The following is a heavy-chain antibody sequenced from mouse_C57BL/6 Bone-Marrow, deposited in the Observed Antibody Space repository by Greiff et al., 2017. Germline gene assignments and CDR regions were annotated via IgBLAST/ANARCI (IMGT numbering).Heavy chain of an antibody. D-gene: IGHD1-1*01. CDR3: TTGYGSYYYAMDY. Sequence: VQLQQSGAELVRPGASVKLSCTASGFNIKDDYMHWVKQRPEQGLEWIGWIDPENGDTEYASKFQGKATITADTSSNTAYLQLSSLTSEDTAVYYCTTGYGSYYYAMDYWGRGTSVTVSA. J-gene: IGHJ4*01. CDR1: GFNIKDDY. CDR2: IDPENGDT. V-gene: IGHV14-4*01.